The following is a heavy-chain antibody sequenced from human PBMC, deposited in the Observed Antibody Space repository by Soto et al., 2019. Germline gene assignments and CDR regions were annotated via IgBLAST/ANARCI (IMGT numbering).Heavy chain of an antibody. CDR1: GFTFSSNG. D-gene: IGHD6-13*01. CDR3: AKEAGTGAFDV. Sequence: QVQLVESGGGVVQPGRSLRLSCAASGFTFSSNGMHWVRQAPGKGREWVAVISYDGSHKYYADSVKGRFTISRDTSKNTLYLQMNSLRADDTAVYYCAKEAGTGAFDVWGQGTVVTVSS. J-gene: IGHJ3*01. V-gene: IGHV3-30*18. CDR2: ISYDGSHK.